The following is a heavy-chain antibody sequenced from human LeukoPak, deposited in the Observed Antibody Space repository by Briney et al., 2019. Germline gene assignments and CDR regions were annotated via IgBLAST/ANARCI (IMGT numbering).Heavy chain of an antibody. CDR2: ISGSGGST. J-gene: IGHJ4*02. D-gene: IGHD3-3*01. CDR3: AKDLWESGLKAFDY. V-gene: IGHV3-23*01. Sequence: GGSLRLSCAASGFTFSSYAMSWVRQAPGKGLEWVSAISGSGGSTYYAGSVKGRFTISRDNSKNTLYPQMNSLRAEDTAVYYCAKDLWESGLKAFDYWGQGTLVTVSS. CDR1: GFTFSSYA.